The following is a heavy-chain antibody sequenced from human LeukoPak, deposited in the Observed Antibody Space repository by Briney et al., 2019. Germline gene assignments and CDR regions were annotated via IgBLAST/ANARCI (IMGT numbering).Heavy chain of an antibody. J-gene: IGHJ6*03. CDR2: IYYSGST. Sequence: SETLSLTCTVSGGSISSSSYYWGWIRQPPGKGLEWIGSIYYSGSTYYNPSLKSRVTISVDTSKSQFSLKLSSVTAADTAVYCARLYSRFYYYYMDVWGKGTTVTVSS. CDR1: GGSISSSSYY. CDR3: ARLYSRFYYYYMDV. V-gene: IGHV4-39*07. D-gene: IGHD3-22*01.